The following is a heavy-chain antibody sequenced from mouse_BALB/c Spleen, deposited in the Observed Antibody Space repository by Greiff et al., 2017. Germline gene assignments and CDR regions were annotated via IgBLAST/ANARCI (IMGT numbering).Heavy chain of an antibody. Sequence: VQLQQSGAELARPGASVKMSCKASGYSFTSYTMHWVKQRPGQGLEWIGYINPSSGYTNYNQKFKDKATLTADKSSSTAYMQLSSLTSEDSAVYYCARRGYDSDPWFAYWGQGTLVTVSA. CDR1: GYSFTSYT. V-gene: IGHV1-4*01. J-gene: IGHJ3*01. CDR3: ARRGYDSDPWFAY. D-gene: IGHD2-4*01. CDR2: INPSSGYT.